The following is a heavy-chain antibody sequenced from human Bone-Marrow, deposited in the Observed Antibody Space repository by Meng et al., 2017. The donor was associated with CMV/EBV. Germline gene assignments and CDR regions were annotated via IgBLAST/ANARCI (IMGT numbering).Heavy chain of an antibody. CDR1: GFTISNYG. V-gene: IGHV3-23*01. J-gene: IGHJ4*02. D-gene: IGHD7-27*01. CDR2: ISVTGVNT. CDR3: VKSRLGDY. Sequence: EVQLLESGGGLVQPGGSLRLSCAASGFTISNYGMSWVRQAPGKGLEWVSTISVTGVNTYYADSVKGRFTISRDNSKNTLYLQMNSLRAEDTAVYYCVKSRLGDYWGQGTLVTVSS.